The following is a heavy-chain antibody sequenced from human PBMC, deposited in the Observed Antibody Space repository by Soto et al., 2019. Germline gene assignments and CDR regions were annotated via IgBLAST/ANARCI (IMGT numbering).Heavy chain of an antibody. D-gene: IGHD5-18*01. Sequence: QVQLQESGPGLVKPSQTLSLTCTVSGGSISSGDYYWSWIRQPPGKGLEWIGYIYYSGSTYYTQSLKSRVTISVDASNLQFSLKPSSVAAADTAVYYCAGASPVVTVVWGQGTTVTVSS. CDR2: IYYSGST. CDR1: GGSISSGDYY. V-gene: IGHV4-30-4*01. CDR3: AGASPVVTVV. J-gene: IGHJ6*02.